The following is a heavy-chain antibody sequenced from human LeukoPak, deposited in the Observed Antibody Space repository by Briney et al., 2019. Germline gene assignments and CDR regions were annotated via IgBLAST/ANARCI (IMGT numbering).Heavy chain of an antibody. CDR1: GFTFSGHS. D-gene: IGHD4-17*01. J-gene: IGHJ4*02. CDR3: GRVIAGAMDY. V-gene: IGHV3-7*01. CDR2: INLDGSER. Sequence: QTRGSLRLSCAASGFTFSGHSMTWVRQAPGKGREWVANINLDGSERFYVDFVKGRFTISRDNADNSMYLQMNSLRAEDTAVYYCGRVIAGAMDYWGQGTLVTVSS.